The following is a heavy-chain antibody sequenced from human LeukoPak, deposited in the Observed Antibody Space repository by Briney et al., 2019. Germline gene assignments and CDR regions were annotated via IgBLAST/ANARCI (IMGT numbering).Heavy chain of an antibody. D-gene: IGHD3-22*01. V-gene: IGHV1-8*01. CDR2: MNSNSGNT. CDR3: ARDERYDSSGYPFDY. Sequence: ASVKVSCKASGYAFTTYDINWVRQATGQGLEWMGWMNSNSGNTGYAQKFRGRVTFTRDTSISTAYMDLSSLRSEDTAVYFCARDERYDSSGYPFDYWGQGTLVTVSS. J-gene: IGHJ4*02. CDR1: GYAFTTYD.